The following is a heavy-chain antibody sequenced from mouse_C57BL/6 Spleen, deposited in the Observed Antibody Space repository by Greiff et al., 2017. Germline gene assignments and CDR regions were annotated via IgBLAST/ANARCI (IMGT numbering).Heavy chain of an antibody. V-gene: IGHV5-9*01. CDR3: ARLLTGTRGFDY. J-gene: IGHJ2*01. CDR1: GFTFSSYT. CDR2: ISGGGGNT. D-gene: IGHD4-1*01. Sequence: EVQVVESGGGLVKPGGSLKLSCAASGFTFSSYTMSWVRQTPEKRLEWVATISGGGGNTYYPDSVKGRFTISRDNAKNTLYLQMSSLRSEDTALYYCARLLTGTRGFDYWGQGTTLTVSS.